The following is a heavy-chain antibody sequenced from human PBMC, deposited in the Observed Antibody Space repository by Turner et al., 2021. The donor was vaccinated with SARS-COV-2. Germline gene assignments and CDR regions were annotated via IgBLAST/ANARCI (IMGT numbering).Heavy chain of an antibody. CDR1: GGSISSSTYY. CDR2: CYYSGST. V-gene: IGHV4-39*01. J-gene: IGHJ6*02. CDR3: ARLMDTAMDYYGMDV. Sequence: QLQLQESGPGLVKPSETLSLTCTVSGGSISSSTYYWGWIRQPPGKGLEWIGNCYYSGSTYYNPSLKSRVTISVDTSKNQFSLKLSSVTAADTAVYYCARLMDTAMDYYGMDVWGQGTTVTVSS. D-gene: IGHD5-18*01.